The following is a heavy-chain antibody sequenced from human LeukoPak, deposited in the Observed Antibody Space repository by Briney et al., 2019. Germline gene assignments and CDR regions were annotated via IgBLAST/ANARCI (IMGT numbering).Heavy chain of an antibody. Sequence: GGSLRLSCAASGFTFSSYAMSWVRQAPGKGLEWVSAISGSGGSTYYADSVKGRFTISRDNSKNTLYLQMNSLRAEDTAVYYCAKVGRKYYYGSGSLLGNDYWGQGTLVTVSS. CDR2: ISGSGGST. V-gene: IGHV3-23*01. J-gene: IGHJ4*02. CDR3: AKVGRKYYYGSGSLLGNDY. CDR1: GFTFSSYA. D-gene: IGHD3-10*01.